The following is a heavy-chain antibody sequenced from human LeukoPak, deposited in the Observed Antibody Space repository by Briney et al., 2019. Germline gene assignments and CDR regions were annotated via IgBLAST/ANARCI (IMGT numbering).Heavy chain of an antibody. D-gene: IGHD7-27*01. Sequence: PGGSLRLSCAASGFTFSSYAMSWVRQAPGKGLEWVSAISGSGGSTYYADSVKGRFTISRDNSKNTLYLQMNSLRAEDTAVYYCAKDYVPSATGDIWNTIPIDAFDIWGQGTMVTVSS. V-gene: IGHV3-23*01. CDR2: ISGSGGST. CDR1: GFTFSSYA. J-gene: IGHJ3*02. CDR3: AKDYVPSATGDIWNTIPIDAFDI.